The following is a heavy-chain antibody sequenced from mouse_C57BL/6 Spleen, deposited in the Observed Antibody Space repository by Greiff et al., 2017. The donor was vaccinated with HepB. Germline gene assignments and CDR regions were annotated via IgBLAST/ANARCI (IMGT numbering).Heavy chain of an antibody. V-gene: IGHV1-64*01. CDR3: ARDSYGKRAMDY. J-gene: IGHJ4*01. CDR2: IHPNSGST. Sequence: QVQLKQPGAELVKPGASVKLSCKASGYTFTSYWMHWVKQRPGQGLEWIGMIHPNSGSTNYNEKFKSKAKLTVDKSSSTAYMQLSSLTSEDSAVYYCARDSYGKRAMDYWGQGTSVTVSS. D-gene: IGHD2-1*01. CDR1: GYTFTSYW.